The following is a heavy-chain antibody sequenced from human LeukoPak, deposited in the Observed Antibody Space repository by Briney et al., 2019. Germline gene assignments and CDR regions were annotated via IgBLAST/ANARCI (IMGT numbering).Heavy chain of an antibody. Sequence: ASVKVSCKASGYTFTSYGISWVRQAPGQGLEWMGIINPSGGSTSYAQKFQGRVTMTRDTSTSTVYMELSSLRSEDTAVYYCARGAYCSGGSCYPDAFDIWGQGTMVTVSS. CDR1: GYTFTSYG. D-gene: IGHD2-15*01. J-gene: IGHJ3*02. CDR2: INPSGGST. CDR3: ARGAYCSGGSCYPDAFDI. V-gene: IGHV1-46*01.